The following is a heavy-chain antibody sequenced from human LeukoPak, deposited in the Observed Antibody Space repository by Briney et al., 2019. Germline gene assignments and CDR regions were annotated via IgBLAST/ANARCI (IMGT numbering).Heavy chain of an antibody. CDR2: LYSDGNT. J-gene: IGHJ4*02. CDR3: ARGVEPLAANTLAY. CDR1: GFTVITND. V-gene: IGHV3-53*01. D-gene: IGHD1-14*01. Sequence: PGGSLTLSCAASGFTVITNDMTWVRQAPGKGLEWVSVLYSDGNTKYADSVQGRFTISRVNSKNTLYLEMNSLSPDDTAVYYCARGVEPLAANTLAYWGQGTLVTVSS.